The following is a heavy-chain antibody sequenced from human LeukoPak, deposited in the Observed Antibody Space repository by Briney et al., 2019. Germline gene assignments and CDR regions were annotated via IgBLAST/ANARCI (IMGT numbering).Heavy chain of an antibody. CDR2: IYTSGST. D-gene: IGHD4-17*01. Sequence: SQTLSLTCTVSGGSISNGSNYWSWIRQPAGKGLEWIGRIYTSGSTNYNPSLKSRVTISVDTSKNQFSLKLSSVTAADTAVYYCARGPTTVTTSYYYYYYMDVWGKGTTVTISS. CDR3: ARGPTTVTTSYYYYYYMDV. CDR1: GGSISNGSNY. V-gene: IGHV4-61*02. J-gene: IGHJ6*03.